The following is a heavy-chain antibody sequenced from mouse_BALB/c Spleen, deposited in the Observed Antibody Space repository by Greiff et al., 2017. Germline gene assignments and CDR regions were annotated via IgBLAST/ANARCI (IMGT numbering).Heavy chain of an antibody. Sequence: VQLKESGPSLVKPSQTLSLTCSVTGDSITSCYWNWIRKFPGNKLEYMGYISYSGSTYYNPSLKSRISITRDTSKNQYYLQLNSVTTEDTATYYCARYLNDYDLAWFAYWGQGTLVTVSA. CDR2: ISYSGST. CDR1: GDSITSCY. D-gene: IGHD2-4*01. CDR3: ARYLNDYDLAWFAY. V-gene: IGHV3-8*02. J-gene: IGHJ3*01.